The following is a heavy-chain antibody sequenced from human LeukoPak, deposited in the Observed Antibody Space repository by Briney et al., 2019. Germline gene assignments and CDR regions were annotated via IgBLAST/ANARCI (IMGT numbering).Heavy chain of an antibody. CDR1: GGSISSYY. Sequence: KPSETLSLTCTVSGGSISSYYWSWIRQPPGKGLEWIGYIYYSGSTNYNPSLKSRVTISVDTSKNQFSLKLSSVTAADTAVYYCARRDGYSAFDIWGQGTMVTVSS. CDR2: IYYSGST. V-gene: IGHV4-59*01. J-gene: IGHJ3*02. D-gene: IGHD5-24*01. CDR3: ARRDGYSAFDI.